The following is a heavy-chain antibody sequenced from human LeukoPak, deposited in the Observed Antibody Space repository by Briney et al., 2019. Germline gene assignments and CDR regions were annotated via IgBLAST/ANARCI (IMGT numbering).Heavy chain of an antibody. D-gene: IGHD3-10*01. V-gene: IGHV3-30*02. J-gene: IGHJ4*02. CDR1: GFTLSSYG. Sequence: PGGSLRLSCAASGFTLSSYGMHWVRQAPGKGLEWVAFIRYDGSNKYYADSVKGRFTISRDNSKNTLYLQMNSLRAEDTAVYYCAKDQLFGIRTALDYWGQGTLVTVSS. CDR3: AKDQLFGIRTALDY. CDR2: IRYDGSNK.